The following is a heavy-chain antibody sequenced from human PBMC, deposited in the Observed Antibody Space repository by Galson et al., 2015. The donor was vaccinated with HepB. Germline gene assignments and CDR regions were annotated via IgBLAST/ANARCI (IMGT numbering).Heavy chain of an antibody. J-gene: IGHJ3*02. CDR3: ARDRGYGTFDI. V-gene: IGHV3-7*03. CDR1: GVTFSSVW. CDR2: IKHDGSAK. Sequence: SLRLSCAVSGVTFSSVWIAWVRQAPGKGLEWVADIKHDGSAKTYMDSAKGRFTISRDNAKDSLNLQMNSLRAEDTAVYYCARDRGYGTFDIWGRGTMVTVS. D-gene: IGHD3-10*01.